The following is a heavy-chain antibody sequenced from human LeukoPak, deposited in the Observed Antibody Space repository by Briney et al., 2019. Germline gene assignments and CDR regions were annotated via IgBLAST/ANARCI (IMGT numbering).Heavy chain of an antibody. CDR1: GFTFSSYA. V-gene: IGHV3-30-3*01. CDR3: ARDLRGYSYGTEGY. CDR2: ISYDGSNK. Sequence: PGGSLRLSCAASGFTFSSYAMHWVRQAPGKGLEWVAVISYDGSNKYYADSVKGRFTISRDNSKNTLYLQMNSLRAEDTAVYYCARDLRGYSYGTEGYWGQGTLVTVSS. D-gene: IGHD5-18*01. J-gene: IGHJ4*02.